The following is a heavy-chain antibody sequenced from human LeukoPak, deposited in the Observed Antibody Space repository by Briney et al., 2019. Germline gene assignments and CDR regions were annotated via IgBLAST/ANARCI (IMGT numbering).Heavy chain of an antibody. J-gene: IGHJ5*02. CDR3: ARGARSYGRRWWFDP. CDR2: IFYSGST. D-gene: IGHD1-26*01. Sequence: SETLSLTCTVSGGSISTSSYYWGWVRQPPGKGLEWIGNIFYSGSTYYSPSLKSRVTISLDTSRNQFSLKLNSVTAADTAVYYCARGARSYGRRWWFDPWGQGTLVTVSS. V-gene: IGHV4-39*07. CDR1: GGSISTSSYY.